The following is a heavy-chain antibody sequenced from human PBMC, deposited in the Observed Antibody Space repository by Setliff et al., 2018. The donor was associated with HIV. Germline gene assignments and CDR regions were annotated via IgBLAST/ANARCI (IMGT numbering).Heavy chain of an antibody. CDR3: ARQGAVTGHSFDY. J-gene: IGHJ4*02. V-gene: IGHV4-34*01. D-gene: IGHD6-19*01. CDR1: GGAFTGYY. CDR2: INYSGNT. Sequence: PSETLSLTCAFSGGAFTGYYWTWIRQTPGRGLEWIGEINYSGNTYYNPSLKSRVTISVDTSENHFSLRLSSVTAADTAVYYCARQGAVTGHSFDYWGQGALVTVSS.